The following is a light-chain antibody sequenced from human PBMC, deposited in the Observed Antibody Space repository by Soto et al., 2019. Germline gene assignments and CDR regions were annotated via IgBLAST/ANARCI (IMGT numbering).Light chain of an antibody. CDR1: QSVLYSSNQRNY. Sequence: DIVMTQSPDSLAVSLGERATINCKSSQSVLYSSNQRNYLAWYQQKPGQPPKLLIYWASTRESGVPDRFSGSGSRTDFTLTISTLQAEDVATYYCQQYYSTPRTFGQGTKVEIK. CDR3: QQYYSTPRT. CDR2: WAS. J-gene: IGKJ1*01. V-gene: IGKV4-1*01.